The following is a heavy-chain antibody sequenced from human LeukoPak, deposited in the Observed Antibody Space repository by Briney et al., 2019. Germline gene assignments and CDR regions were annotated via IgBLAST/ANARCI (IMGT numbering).Heavy chain of an antibody. Sequence: ASMKVSCKVSGYTLTELSMHWVRQAPGKGLEWMGGFDPEDGETIYAQKFQGRVTMTEDTSTDTAYMELSSLRSEDTAVYYCATGPVGGYYDSSGYYTELDYWGQGTLVTVSS. CDR2: FDPEDGET. V-gene: IGHV1-24*01. D-gene: IGHD3-22*01. J-gene: IGHJ4*02. CDR1: GYTLTELS. CDR3: ATGPVGGYYDSSGYYTELDY.